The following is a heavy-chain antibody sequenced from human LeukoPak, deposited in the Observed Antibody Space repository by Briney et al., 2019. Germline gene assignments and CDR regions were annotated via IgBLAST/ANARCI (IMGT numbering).Heavy chain of an antibody. V-gene: IGHV4-39*01. CDR2: IYYSGST. J-gene: IGHJ5*02. D-gene: IGHD3-10*01. CDR3: ARQRYYYGSGSCSWFDP. Sequence: SETLSLTCTVSGGSISSSSYYWGWIRQPPGKGLEWIGSIYYSGSTYYNPSLKSRVTISVDTSKNQFSLKLSSVTAADTAVYYCARQRYYYGSGSCSWFDPWGQGTPVTVSS. CDR1: GGSISSSSYY.